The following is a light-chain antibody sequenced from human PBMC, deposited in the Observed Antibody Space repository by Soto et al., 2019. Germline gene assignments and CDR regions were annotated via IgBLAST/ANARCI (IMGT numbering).Light chain of an antibody. J-gene: IGKJ2*02. CDR3: QQDYNLPPCT. CDR2: GAS. Sequence: PGDRVTLSCRASQRVSSSYLTWYQQKPGQAPRLLIYGASTRATGIPARFSGSGSGTDFTLTISSLQPEDFAVYYCQQDYNLPPCTFGQGTKLEIK. CDR1: QRVSSSY. V-gene: IGKV3D-7*01.